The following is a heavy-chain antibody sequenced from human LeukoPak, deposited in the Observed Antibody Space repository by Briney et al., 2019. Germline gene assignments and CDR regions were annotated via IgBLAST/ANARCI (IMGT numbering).Heavy chain of an antibody. CDR1: GFTFRCYS. D-gene: IGHD2-2*02. V-gene: IGHV3-21*01. CDR3: ARDKGCIRAGCYIPFDY. Sequence: PGGPLRLLCAPCGFTFRCYSMHWVRQAPGRGLEWVSSISSSRSHIYYTDSVKGRFTISRDNAKNSLYLQMNSLTAEDTAVYYCARDKGCIRAGCYIPFDYWGQGTLVTASS. J-gene: IGHJ4*02. CDR2: ISSSRSHI.